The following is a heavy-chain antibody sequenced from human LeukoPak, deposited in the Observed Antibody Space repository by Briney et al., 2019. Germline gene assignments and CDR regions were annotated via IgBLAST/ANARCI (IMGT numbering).Heavy chain of an antibody. CDR1: GGSISSGGYS. CDR2: IYHSGST. V-gene: IGHV4-30-2*01. Sequence: PSQTLSLTCAVSGGSISSGGYSWSWIRQPPGKGLEWIGYIYHSGSTYYNPSLKSRVTISADRSKNQFSLKLSSVTAADTAVYYCARTIGAGTTGNNWFDPWGQGTQVTVSS. D-gene: IGHD1-1*01. CDR3: ARTIGAGTTGNNWFDP. J-gene: IGHJ5*02.